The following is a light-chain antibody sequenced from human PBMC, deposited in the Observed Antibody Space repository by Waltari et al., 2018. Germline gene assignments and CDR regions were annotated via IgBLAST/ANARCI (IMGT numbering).Light chain of an antibody. Sequence: QSALTQPPSASGSPGQSVTISCTGTSSDVGASNYVSWHQQHPGQAPKLMIYEVTNRPSGVPDRFSGSKSGNTASLTVSGLQAEDEADYYCSSYADNTWIFGGGTKLTVL. V-gene: IGLV2-8*01. J-gene: IGLJ2*01. CDR2: EVT. CDR1: SSDVGASNY. CDR3: SSYADNTWI.